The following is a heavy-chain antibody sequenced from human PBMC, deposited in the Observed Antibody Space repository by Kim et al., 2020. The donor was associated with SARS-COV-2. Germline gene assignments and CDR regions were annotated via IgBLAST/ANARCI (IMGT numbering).Heavy chain of an antibody. Sequence: GGSLRLSCAASGFTFSSYGMHWVRQAPGKGLEWVAVISYDGSNKYYADSVKGRFTISRDNSKNTLYLQMNSLRAEDTAVYYCATIGYSSGWLSGEVDQTDYWGQGTLVTVSS. CDR1: GFTFSSYG. CDR3: ATIGYSSGWLSGEVDQTDY. D-gene: IGHD6-19*01. CDR2: ISYDGSNK. J-gene: IGHJ4*02. V-gene: IGHV3-30*03.